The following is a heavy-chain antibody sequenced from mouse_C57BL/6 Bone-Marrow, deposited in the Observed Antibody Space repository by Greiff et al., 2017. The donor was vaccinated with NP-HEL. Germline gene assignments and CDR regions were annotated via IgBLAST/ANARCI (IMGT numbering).Heavy chain of an antibody. V-gene: IGHV5-12*01. J-gene: IGHJ1*03. CDR1: GFTFSDYY. CDR2: ISNGGGST. CDR3: ARQKNYGSSYGYFDV. D-gene: IGHD1-1*01. Sequence: EVKLVESGGGLVQPGGSLKLSCAASGFTFSDYYMYWVRQTPEKRLEWVAYISNGGGSTYYPDTVKGRFTISRDNAKNTLYLQMSRLKSEDTAMYYCARQKNYGSSYGYFDVWGTGTTVTVSS.